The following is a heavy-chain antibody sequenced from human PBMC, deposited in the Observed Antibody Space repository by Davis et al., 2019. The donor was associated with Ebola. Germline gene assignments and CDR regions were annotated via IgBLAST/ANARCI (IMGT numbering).Heavy chain of an antibody. CDR2: IHYSGST. CDR3: ARMPTVTADHWYFDL. V-gene: IGHV4-59*11. J-gene: IGHJ2*01. D-gene: IGHD4-17*01. CDR1: GGSISSHY. Sequence: SETLSLTCTVSGGSISSHYWTWIRQPPGKGLEWIGHIHYSGSTHYNPSLKSRVTTSVDTSKNQFSLNLSSVTAADTAVYYCARMPTVTADHWYFDLWGRGTLVTVSS.